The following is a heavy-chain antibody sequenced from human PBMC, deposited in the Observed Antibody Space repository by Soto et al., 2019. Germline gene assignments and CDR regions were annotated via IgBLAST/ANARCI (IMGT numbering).Heavy chain of an antibody. CDR1: GFTFSSAP. CDR2: IKPNTNGGAI. Sequence: EVQLVESGGGFVKPGESLTLSCAASGFTFSSAPMSWVRQAPGKGLEWVGRIKPNTNGGAIDYLAPVKGRFTLSRDDSKNTLYLQMNSLKIEDSALYCCTTPAIPVDGTEPFNYWGQGALVTVSS. D-gene: IGHD6-19*01. CDR3: TTPAIPVDGTEPFNY. V-gene: IGHV3-15*01. J-gene: IGHJ4*02.